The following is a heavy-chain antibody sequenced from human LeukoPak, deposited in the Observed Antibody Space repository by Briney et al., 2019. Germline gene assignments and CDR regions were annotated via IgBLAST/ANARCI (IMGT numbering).Heavy chain of an antibody. CDR1: GYSFTSYW. V-gene: IGHV5-51*01. D-gene: IGHD3-22*01. Sequence: GESLKISCKGSGYSFTSYWIGWVRQTPGKGLEWMGIIYPGDSDTRYSPSFQGQVTISADKSISTAYLQWSSLKASDTAMYYCARTHDSSGYYYHYWGQGALVTVSS. CDR3: ARTHDSSGYYYHY. CDR2: IYPGDSDT. J-gene: IGHJ4*02.